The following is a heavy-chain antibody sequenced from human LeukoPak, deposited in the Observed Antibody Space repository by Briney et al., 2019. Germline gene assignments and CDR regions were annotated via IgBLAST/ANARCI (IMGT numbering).Heavy chain of an antibody. CDR2: ISYDGSNK. CDR1: GFTFSSFA. D-gene: IGHD6-13*01. V-gene: IGHV3-30*18. J-gene: IGHJ6*02. CDR3: AKRGVASSGRAAMDV. Sequence: GGSLRLSCAASGFTFSSFAMHWVRQAPGKGLEWVAAISYDGSNKYYADSVKGRFTISRDSSKNTLYLRMNSLRAEDTAVYHCAKRGVASSGRAAMDVWGQGTTVTVSS.